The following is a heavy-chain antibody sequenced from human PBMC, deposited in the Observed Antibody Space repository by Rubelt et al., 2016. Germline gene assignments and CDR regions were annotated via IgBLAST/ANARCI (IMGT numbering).Heavy chain of an antibody. D-gene: IGHD3-22*01. J-gene: IGHJ4*02. V-gene: IGHV4-59*12. CDR1: GGSISSYY. CDR2: IYYSGST. CDR3: ARDQYYYDSSGYNL. Sequence: GPGLVKPSETLSLTCTVSGGSISSYYWSWIRQPPGKGLEWIGYIYYSGSTYYNPSLKSRVTISVDTSKNQFSLKLSSVTAADTAVYYCARDQYYYDSSGYNLWGQGTLVTVSS.